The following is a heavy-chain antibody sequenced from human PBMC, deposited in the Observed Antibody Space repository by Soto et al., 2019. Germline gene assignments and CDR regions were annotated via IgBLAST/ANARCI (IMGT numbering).Heavy chain of an antibody. CDR1: GFIFSSFG. V-gene: IGHV3-33*01. CDR2: IWNDGSNK. J-gene: IGHJ4*02. Sequence: QVQLVESGGGVVQPGRSLRLSCAASGFIFSSFGMHWVRQAPGKGLEWVAGIWNDGSNKYYADSVKGRFTISRDESWKTVERQMNILRVEDTAVYYCAREGMVGANDYWGQGTLVTVSS. D-gene: IGHD1-26*01. CDR3: AREGMVGANDY.